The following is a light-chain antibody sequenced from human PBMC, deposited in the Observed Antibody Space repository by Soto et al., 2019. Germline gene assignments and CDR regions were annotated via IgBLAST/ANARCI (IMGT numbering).Light chain of an antibody. CDR2: HAS. J-gene: IGKJ1*01. CDR3: LQAASFPRT. Sequence: IQMTQSPSSVSASVGDRVTVTCRASQDISGRLAWFQQKPGKAPKFLISHASRLQNGVPSRFSGSESGTVFTPPIDGLQLGDFETYYCLQAASFPRTLGQGTKVKFK. V-gene: IGKV1-12*01. CDR1: QDISGR.